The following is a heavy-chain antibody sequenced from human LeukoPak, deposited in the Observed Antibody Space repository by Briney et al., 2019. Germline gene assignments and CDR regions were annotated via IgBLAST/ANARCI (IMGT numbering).Heavy chain of an antibody. CDR1: GYTFTSYG. V-gene: IGHV1-18*01. D-gene: IGHD3-3*01. Sequence: ASVKVSCKASGYTFTSYGISWVRQAPGQGLEWMGWISAYNGITNYAQKLQGRVTMTTDTSTSTAYMELRSLRSDDTAVYYCARTSVLRFLEWSNPLDYWGQGTLVTVSS. CDR3: ARTSVLRFLEWSNPLDY. J-gene: IGHJ4*02. CDR2: ISAYNGIT.